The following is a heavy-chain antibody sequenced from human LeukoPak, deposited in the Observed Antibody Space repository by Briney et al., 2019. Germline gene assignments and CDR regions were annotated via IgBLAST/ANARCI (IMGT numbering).Heavy chain of an antibody. CDR2: INHSGST. CDR1: GGSFSGYY. Sequence: SETLSLTCAVYGGSFSGYYWSWIRQPPGKGLEWIGEINHSGSTNYNPSLKSRVTISVDTSKNQFSLKLSSVTAADTAVYYCAREGYYYGSGSVLNWFDPWGQGTLVTVSS. D-gene: IGHD3-10*01. CDR3: AREGYYYGSGSVLNWFDP. V-gene: IGHV4-34*01. J-gene: IGHJ5*02.